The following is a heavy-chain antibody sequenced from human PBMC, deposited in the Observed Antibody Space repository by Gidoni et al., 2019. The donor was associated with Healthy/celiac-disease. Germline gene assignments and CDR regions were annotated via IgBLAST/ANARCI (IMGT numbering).Heavy chain of an antibody. V-gene: IGHV4-4*02. CDR3: ARGSSGWSFDY. CDR1: GCSSSGSNW. D-gene: IGHD6-19*01. J-gene: IGHJ4*02. Sequence: QVQLQESGPGLVKPAGTLSPTCAVSGCSSSGSNWWRWVSQPPGQGLEWIGEIYHSGSTNYNPSLKSRVTISVDKSKNQFSLKLSSVTAADTAVYYCARGSSGWSFDYWGQGTLVTVSS. CDR2: IYHSGST.